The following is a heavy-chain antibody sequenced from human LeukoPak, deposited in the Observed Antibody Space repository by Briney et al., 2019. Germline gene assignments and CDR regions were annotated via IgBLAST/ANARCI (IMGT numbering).Heavy chain of an antibody. Sequence: SETLSLTCTVSGGSISSYYWSWIRQPPGKGLEWIGYIYYSGSTNYNPSLKSRVTISVDTSKNQFSLKLSSVTAADTAVYYCARLIAARGQYYFDYWGQGTLVTVSS. CDR2: IYYSGST. V-gene: IGHV4-59*01. CDR3: ARLIAARGQYYFDY. D-gene: IGHD6-6*01. J-gene: IGHJ4*02. CDR1: GGSISSYY.